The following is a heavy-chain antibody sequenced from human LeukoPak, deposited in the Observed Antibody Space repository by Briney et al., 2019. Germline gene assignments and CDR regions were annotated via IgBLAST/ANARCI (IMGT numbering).Heavy chain of an antibody. D-gene: IGHD3-22*01. J-gene: IGHJ4*02. CDR2: MYTSGST. Sequence: SEALSLTCTVSGGSISSYYWNWIRQPAGKRLEWIARMYTSGSTNYNPSLKSRVTISADTSKNQFSLKLSSVTAADTAVYYCAAMIGYFDYWGQGILVTVSS. CDR3: AAMIGYFDY. V-gene: IGHV4-4*07. CDR1: GGSISSYY.